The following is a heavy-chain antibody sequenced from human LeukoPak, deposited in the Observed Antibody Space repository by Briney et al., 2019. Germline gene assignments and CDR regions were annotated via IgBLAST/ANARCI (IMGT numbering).Heavy chain of an antibody. CDR3: ARHAKGGYSYGTFDY. D-gene: IGHD5-18*01. Sequence: PSETLSLTCTVSGGSISSYYWSWIRQPPGKGLEWIGYIYYSGSTNYNPSLKSRVTISVDTSKNQFSLKLSSVTAADTAVYYCARHAKGGYSYGTFDYWGQGTLVTVSS. V-gene: IGHV4-59*08. CDR1: GGSISSYY. J-gene: IGHJ4*02. CDR2: IYYSGST.